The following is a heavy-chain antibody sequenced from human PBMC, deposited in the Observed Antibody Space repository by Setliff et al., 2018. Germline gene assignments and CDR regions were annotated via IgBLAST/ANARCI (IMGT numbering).Heavy chain of an antibody. CDR1: GFTFGAHG. Sequence: PGGSLRLSCAASGFTFGAHGMNWVRQVPGKGLEWVSTINWDGRTRGYADSVKGRFTISRDNAKNSLYLQMNSLRAEDTAVYYCARDPVPPWLPLDYWGQGTLVTVSS. CDR3: ARDPVPPWLPLDY. D-gene: IGHD5-12*01. V-gene: IGHV3-20*04. J-gene: IGHJ4*02. CDR2: INWDGRTR.